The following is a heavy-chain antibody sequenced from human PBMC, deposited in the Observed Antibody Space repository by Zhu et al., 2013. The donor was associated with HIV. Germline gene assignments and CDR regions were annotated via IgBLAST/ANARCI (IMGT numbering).Heavy chain of an antibody. CDR3: ARGEGYCSSTSCYFDAFDI. CDR1: GYTFTGYY. D-gene: IGHD2-2*01. CDR2: INPNSGGT. Sequence: QVQLVQPGAEVKKPGASVKVSCKASGYTFTGYYMHWVRQAPGQGLEWMGWINPNSGGTNYAQKFQGRVTMTRDTSISTAYMELSRLRSDDTAVYYCARGEGYCSSTSCYFDAFDIWAKGQWSPXLQ. V-gene: IGHV1-2*02. J-gene: IGHJ3*02.